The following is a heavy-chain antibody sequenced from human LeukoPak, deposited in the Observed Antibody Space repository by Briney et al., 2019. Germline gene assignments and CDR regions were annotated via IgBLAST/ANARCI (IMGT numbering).Heavy chain of an antibody. CDR1: GFTFSGYW. V-gene: IGHV3-7*05. J-gene: IGHJ4*02. Sequence: GGSLRLSCAASGFTFSGYWMSWVRQAPGKGLEWVANIKQDGSDKHYVDSVKGRFTISRDNAKNSLYLQMNSLRAEDTAVYYCARVDCSGGSCYFDYWGQGTLVTVSS. D-gene: IGHD2-15*01. CDR2: IKQDGSDK. CDR3: ARVDCSGGSCYFDY.